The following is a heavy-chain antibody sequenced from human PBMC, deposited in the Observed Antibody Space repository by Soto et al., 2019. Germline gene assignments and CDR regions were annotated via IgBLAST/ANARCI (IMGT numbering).Heavy chain of an antibody. CDR3: AKDTNDVWSGYSPPGFYS. CDR1: GFTFSDYG. D-gene: IGHD3-3*01. CDR2: VSYDGSSK. J-gene: IGHJ5*01. V-gene: IGHV3-30*18. Sequence: GGSLRLSCATSGFTFSDYGMHWVRQAPGKGLEWVAVVSYDGSSKYYADSVKGRFTISRDNSKNTLYVQMNSLRAEDTAVYYCAKDTNDVWSGYSPPGFYSWGQGTLVTVSS.